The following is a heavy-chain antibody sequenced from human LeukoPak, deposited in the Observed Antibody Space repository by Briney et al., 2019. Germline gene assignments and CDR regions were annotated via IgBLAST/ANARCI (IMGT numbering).Heavy chain of an antibody. CDR1: GGSFSVYY. V-gene: IGHV4-31*11. D-gene: IGHD5-18*01. CDR3: ARGRGYSYGVDY. CDR2: IFYSGGT. Sequence: PSETLSLTCAVYGGSFSVYYWSWIRQHPGKGLEWIGYIFYSGGTYYNPSLKSRVTISVDTSKNQFSLNLSPLTAADTAVYYCARGRGYSYGVDYWGQGTLVTVSS. J-gene: IGHJ4*02.